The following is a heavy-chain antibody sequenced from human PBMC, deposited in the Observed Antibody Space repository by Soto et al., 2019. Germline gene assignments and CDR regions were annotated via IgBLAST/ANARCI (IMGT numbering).Heavy chain of an antibody. J-gene: IGHJ4*01. V-gene: IGHV4-59*01. Sequence: PSETRSLTCTVSGGAISSYYWSWFGKPPGKGLEWIGYIYHSESTTNNPSLKNRVTTSVDTSKNHFALKLSSVTAADTAVYYCGSSVIATPFTLDDWGQGTLVTVSS. CDR1: GGAISSYY. CDR2: IYHSEST. D-gene: IGHD1-26*01. CDR3: GSSVIATPFTLDD.